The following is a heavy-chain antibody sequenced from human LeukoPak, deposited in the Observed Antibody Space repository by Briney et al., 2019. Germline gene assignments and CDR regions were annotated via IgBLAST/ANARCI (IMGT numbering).Heavy chain of an antibody. J-gene: IGHJ6*02. D-gene: IGHD2-2*01. CDR2: INHSGST. Sequence: SETLSLTCAVYGGSFSGYYWSWIRQPPGKGLEWIGEINHSGSTNYSPSLKSRVTISVDTSKNQFSLKLSSVTAADTAVYYCARGDIVVVPAAQGVYYYGMDVWGQGTTVTVSS. CDR3: ARGDIVVVPAAQGVYYYGMDV. V-gene: IGHV4-34*01. CDR1: GGSFSGYY.